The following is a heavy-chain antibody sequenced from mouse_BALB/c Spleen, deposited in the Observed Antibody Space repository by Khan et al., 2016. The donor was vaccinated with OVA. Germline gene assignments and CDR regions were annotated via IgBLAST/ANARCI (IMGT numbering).Heavy chain of an antibody. V-gene: IGHV2-9*02. D-gene: IGHD2-14*01. Sequence: QVQLKESGPGLVAPSQSLSITCTVYGYSLTRYGVHWVRQPPGKGLEWLGLIWAGGSTNYNWALMSRLSISIDNSKSLVFLIMNSLQTDDTALYYCDRSKYLDRYWGQGTTLTVSS. J-gene: IGHJ2*01. CDR1: GYSLTRYG. CDR2: IWAGGST. CDR3: DRSKYLDRY.